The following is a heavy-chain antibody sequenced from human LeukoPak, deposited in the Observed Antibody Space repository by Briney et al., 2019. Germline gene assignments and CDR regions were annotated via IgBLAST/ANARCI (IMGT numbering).Heavy chain of an antibody. CDR2: IIPIFGTA. V-gene: IGHV1-69*13. Sequence: SVTVSCKASGGTFSSYAISWVRQAPGQGLEWMGGIIPIFGTANYAQKFQGRVTITADESTSTAYMELSSLRSEDTAVYYCARDVSRVVVNWFDPWGQGTLVTVSS. D-gene: IGHD2-15*01. CDR3: ARDVSRVVVNWFDP. CDR1: GGTFSSYA. J-gene: IGHJ5*02.